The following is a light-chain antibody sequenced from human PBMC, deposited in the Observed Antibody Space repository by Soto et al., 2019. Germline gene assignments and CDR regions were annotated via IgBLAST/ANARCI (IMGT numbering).Light chain of an antibody. V-gene: IGKV1-6*01. CDR3: LQDYGDSWT. Sequence: QMTQSPSSLSASVGEKIIITCRASRDVGSDVSWYQQKPGQAPKLLIYAASNLYTGVPSRFSGSRSGTEFTLTISSLQPEDFAAYYCLQDYGDSWTFGQGTKVEIE. CDR1: RDVGSD. J-gene: IGKJ1*01. CDR2: AAS.